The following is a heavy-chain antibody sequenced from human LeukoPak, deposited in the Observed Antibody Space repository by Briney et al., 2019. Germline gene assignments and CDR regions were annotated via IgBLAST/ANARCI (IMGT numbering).Heavy chain of an antibody. CDR1: GFTFSNNW. CDR2: IKQGGSEK. V-gene: IGHV3-7*03. J-gene: IGHJ4*02. D-gene: IGHD2-8*01. Sequence: PGGSLRLSCAASGFTFSNNWISWVRQAPGKGLEWVANIKQGGSEKYYVDSVKGRFTISRDNAKNSLYLQMNNLRAEDTAVYYCAREGTNQGGFDYWGQGTLVTASS. CDR3: AREGTNQGGFDY.